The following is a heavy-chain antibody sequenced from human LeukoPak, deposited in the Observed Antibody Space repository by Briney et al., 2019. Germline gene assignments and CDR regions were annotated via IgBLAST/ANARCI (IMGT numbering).Heavy chain of an antibody. Sequence: ASVKVSCKASGGTFSSYAISWVRQAPGQGLDWMGGIIPIFGTANYAQKFQGRVTITTDESTSTAYMELSSLRSEDTAVYYCARGIVAYCGGDCYSAPKEYFQHWGQGTLVTVSS. CDR1: GGTFSSYA. J-gene: IGHJ1*01. CDR2: IIPIFGTA. CDR3: ARGIVAYCGGDCYSAPKEYFQH. V-gene: IGHV1-69*05. D-gene: IGHD2-21*02.